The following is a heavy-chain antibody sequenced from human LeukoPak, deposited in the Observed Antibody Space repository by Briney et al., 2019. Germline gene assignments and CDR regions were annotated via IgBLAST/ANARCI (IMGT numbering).Heavy chain of an antibody. CDR2: VWYDGSNK. CDR3: AKDLGGGYGIFDY. Sequence: GRSLRLSCAASGFTFSSYGMHWVRQAPGKGLEWVAVVWYDGSNKYYADSVKGRFTISRDNSKNTLYLQMNSLRAEDTAVYYRAKDLGGGYGIFDYWGQGTLVTVSS. V-gene: IGHV3-33*06. CDR1: GFTFSSYG. D-gene: IGHD5-12*01. J-gene: IGHJ4*02.